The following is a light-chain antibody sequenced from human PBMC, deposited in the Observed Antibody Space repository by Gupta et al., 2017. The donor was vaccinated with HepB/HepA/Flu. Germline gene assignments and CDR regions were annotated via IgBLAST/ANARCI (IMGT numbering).Light chain of an antibody. CDR3: SSYTSSITYV. Sequence: QSALTQPPSVSGSPGQSVTISCTGTSSDVGGYNRVSWYQQPPGTAPKLRIYEVSNRPSGVPDRFSGSKSGNTASLTISGLQAEDEADYYCSSYTSSITYVFGTGTKVTVL. CDR1: SSDVGGYNR. J-gene: IGLJ1*01. CDR2: EVS. V-gene: IGLV2-18*02.